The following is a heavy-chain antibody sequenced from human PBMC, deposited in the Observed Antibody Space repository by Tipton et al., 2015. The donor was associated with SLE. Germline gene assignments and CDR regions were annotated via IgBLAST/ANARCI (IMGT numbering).Heavy chain of an antibody. V-gene: IGHV4-39*07. CDR2: INYSGST. J-gene: IGHJ5*02. Sequence: TVSGGSVRSDKYFWAWIRQPPGKGLEWIGSINYSGSTWYTPSLKSRVTISVDTSRNQFFLKLSSVTAADTALYYCARHSESGGFDPWGQGTLVTVSS. CDR1: GGSVRSDKYF. D-gene: IGHD3-16*01. CDR3: ARHSESGGFDP.